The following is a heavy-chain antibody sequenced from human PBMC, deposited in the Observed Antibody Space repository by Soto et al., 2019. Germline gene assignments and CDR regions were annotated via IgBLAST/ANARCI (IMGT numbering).Heavy chain of an antibody. J-gene: IGHJ6*02. Sequence: SETLSLTCAVYGGSFSGYYWSWIRQPPGKGLEWIGEINHSGSTNYNPSLKSRVTISVDTSKNQFSLKLSSVTAADTAVYYCARYIYYYYYGMDVWGQGTTVTVSS. CDR3: ARYIYYYYYGMDV. D-gene: IGHD5-12*01. CDR1: GGSFSGYY. V-gene: IGHV4-34*01. CDR2: INHSGST.